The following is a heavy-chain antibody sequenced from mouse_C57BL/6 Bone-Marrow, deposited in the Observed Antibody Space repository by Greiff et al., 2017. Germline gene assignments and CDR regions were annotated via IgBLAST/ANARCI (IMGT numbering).Heavy chain of an antibody. D-gene: IGHD2-3*01. CDR3: ARGGTIYDGYYRYFDV. Sequence: EVQVVESGPGLVKPSQSLSLTCSVTGYSITSGYYWNWIRQFPGNKLEWMGYISYDGSNNYNPSLKNRISITRDTSKNQFFLKLNSVTTEDTATYYCARGGTIYDGYYRYFDVWGTGTTVTVSS. V-gene: IGHV3-6*01. CDR1: GYSITSGYY. J-gene: IGHJ1*03. CDR2: ISYDGSN.